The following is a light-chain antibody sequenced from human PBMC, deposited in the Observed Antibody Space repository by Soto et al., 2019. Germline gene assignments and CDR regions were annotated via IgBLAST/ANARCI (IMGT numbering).Light chain of an antibody. V-gene: IGKV3-20*01. CDR3: QQYGSSPWT. CDR1: QSVSSSY. Sequence: EIVVTQSPGTLSLSPGGRATLSCRASQSVSSSYLAWYQQKPGQAPRLLIYGASSRATGIPDRFSGSGSGTDFTLTISRLEPEDFAVYYCQQYGSSPWTFGQGTKVDIK. CDR2: GAS. J-gene: IGKJ1*01.